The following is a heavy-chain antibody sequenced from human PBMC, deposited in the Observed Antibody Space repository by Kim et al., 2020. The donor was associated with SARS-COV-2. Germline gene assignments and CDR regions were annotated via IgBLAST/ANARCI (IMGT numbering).Heavy chain of an antibody. CDR1: GFTFSSYA. D-gene: IGHD3-10*01. J-gene: IGHJ4*02. CDR2: INHNGDNT. CDR3: AKRGLYGTFYFDH. Sequence: GGSLRLSCAASGFTFSSYAMSWVRQAPGKGLEWVSTINHNGDNTHYADSVKGRFTISRDNSKNTLYLQMNSLRAEDTAVYYCAKRGLYGTFYFDHWGQG. V-gene: IGHV3-23*01.